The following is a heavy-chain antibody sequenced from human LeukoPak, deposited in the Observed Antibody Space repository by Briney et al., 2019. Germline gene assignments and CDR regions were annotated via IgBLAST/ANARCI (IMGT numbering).Heavy chain of an antibody. CDR3: ARDLRYSNNY. Sequence: PSETLSLTCAVYGGSFSGYYWSWIRQPPGKGLEWIGEINHSGSTNYNPSLKSRVTILVDTSKNQFSLKLSSVTAADTAVYYCARDLRYSNNYWGQGTLVTVSS. J-gene: IGHJ4*02. CDR2: INHSGST. D-gene: IGHD6-13*01. V-gene: IGHV4-34*01. CDR1: GGSFSGYY.